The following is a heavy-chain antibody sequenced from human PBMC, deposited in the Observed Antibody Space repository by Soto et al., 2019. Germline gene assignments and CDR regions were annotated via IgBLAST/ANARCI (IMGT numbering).Heavy chain of an antibody. V-gene: IGHV4-39*01. CDR3: ARWFSSWYLDGWFDP. D-gene: IGHD6-13*01. CDR1: GGSISSYY. Sequence: SETLSLTCTVSGGSISSYYWSWIRQPPGKGLEWIGSIYYSGSTYYNPSLKSRVTISVDTSKNQFSLKLSSVTAADTAVYYCARWFSSWYLDGWFDPWGQGTQVTVSS. CDR2: IYYSGST. J-gene: IGHJ5*02.